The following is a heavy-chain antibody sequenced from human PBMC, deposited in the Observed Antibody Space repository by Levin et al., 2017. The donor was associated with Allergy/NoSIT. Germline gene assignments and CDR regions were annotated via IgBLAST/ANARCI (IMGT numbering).Heavy chain of an antibody. Sequence: GGSLRLSCAASGFTVSSNYMSWVRQAPGKGLEWVSVIYSGGSTYYADSVKGRFTISRDNSKNTLYLQMNSLRAEDTAVYYCALGSLAVPRKQKRSLERSDYWGQGTLVTVSS. J-gene: IGHJ4*02. V-gene: IGHV3-66*01. CDR1: GFTVSSNY. CDR3: ALGSLAVPRKQKRSLERSDY. D-gene: IGHD1/OR15-1a*01. CDR2: IYSGGST.